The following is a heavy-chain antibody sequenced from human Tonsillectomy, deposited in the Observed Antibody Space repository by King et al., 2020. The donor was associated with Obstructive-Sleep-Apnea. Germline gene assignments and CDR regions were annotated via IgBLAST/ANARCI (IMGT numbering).Heavy chain of an antibody. CDR3: ARGISSTSGEPNYYYYYGMDV. D-gene: IGHD2-2*01. J-gene: IGHJ6*02. Sequence: VQLQQWGAGLLKPSETLSLTCAVYGVSFSGYYWSWIRQPPGKGLEWIGESNHSGSTNFNPSLKSGITISVDTSKNQFSLKLSSVTAADTAVYYCARGISSTSGEPNYYYYYGMDVWGQGTTVTVSS. CDR2: SNHSGST. CDR1: GVSFSGYY. V-gene: IGHV4-34*01.